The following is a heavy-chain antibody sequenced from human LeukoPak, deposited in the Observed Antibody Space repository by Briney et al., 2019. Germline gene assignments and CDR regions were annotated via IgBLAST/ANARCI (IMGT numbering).Heavy chain of an antibody. V-gene: IGHV3-21*01. Sequence: PGGSLRLSCVASGFTFSSYSMNWVRQAPGKGLEWVSSISSSSSYIYYADSVKGRFTISRDNAKNSLYLQMNSLRAEDTAVYYCARGPYCSGGSCYFLNWFDPWGQGTLVTVSS. D-gene: IGHD2-15*01. CDR2: ISSSSSYI. CDR3: ARGPYCSGGSCYFLNWFDP. J-gene: IGHJ5*02. CDR1: GFTFSSYS.